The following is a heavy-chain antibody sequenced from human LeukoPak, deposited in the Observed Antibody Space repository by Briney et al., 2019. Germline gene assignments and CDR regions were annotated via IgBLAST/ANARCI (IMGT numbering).Heavy chain of an antibody. CDR2: ISSSSSYI. J-gene: IGHJ4*02. V-gene: IGHV3-21*01. CDR3: ARVGGVISSSSARSDY. D-gene: IGHD6-6*01. Sequence: GGSLRLSCAASGFTFSSYSMNWVRQAPGKGLEWVSSISSSSSYIYYADSVKGRFTISRDNAKNSLYLQMNSLRAEDTAVYYCARVGGVISSSSARSDYWGQGTLVTVSS. CDR1: GFTFSSYS.